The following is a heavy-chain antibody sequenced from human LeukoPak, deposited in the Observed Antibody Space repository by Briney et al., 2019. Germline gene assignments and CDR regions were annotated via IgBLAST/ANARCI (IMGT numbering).Heavy chain of an antibody. J-gene: IGHJ3*01. D-gene: IGHD2-8*01. Sequence: GGSLRLSCAASGFAFSNFLMHWVRQAPGKGLVWVSRINSDETNAYADSVKGRFTISRDNAKSTLYLQMNGLRAEDTAVYFCGRGGNGIDVWGQGTTVIVSS. V-gene: IGHV3-74*01. CDR2: INSDETNA. CDR3: GRGGNGIDV. CDR1: GFAFSNFL.